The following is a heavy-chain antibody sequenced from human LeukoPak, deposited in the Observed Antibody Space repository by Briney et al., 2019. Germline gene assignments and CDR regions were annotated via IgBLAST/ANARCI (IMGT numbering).Heavy chain of an antibody. J-gene: IGHJ4*02. CDR3: ARFSTMIVVVHYYFDY. Sequence: SETLSLTCTVSGGSISSYYWSWIRQPPGKGLEWIGYIYYSGSTNYNPSLKSRVTISVDTSKNQFSLKLSSVTAADTAVYYCARFSTMIVVVHYYFDYWGQGTLVTVSS. CDR2: IYYSGST. V-gene: IGHV4-59*12. CDR1: GGSISSYY. D-gene: IGHD3-22*01.